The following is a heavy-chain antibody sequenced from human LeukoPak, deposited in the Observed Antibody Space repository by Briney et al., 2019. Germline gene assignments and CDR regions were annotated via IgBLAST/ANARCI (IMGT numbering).Heavy chain of an antibody. D-gene: IGHD3-9*01. CDR3: ARDRAYDILSGYYGTQSEMYYFDS. CDR1: GFTFTTYW. V-gene: IGHV3-7*03. Sequence: GGSLRLACAAYGFTFTTYWTTWVRQAPGKGLEWVANIKKDGSEKYFVDSVKGRFTISRDNANNSLYLQMNSLRSEDTAVFYCARDRAYDILSGYYGTQSEMYYFDSWGQGTLVTVSS. CDR2: IKKDGSEK. J-gene: IGHJ4*02.